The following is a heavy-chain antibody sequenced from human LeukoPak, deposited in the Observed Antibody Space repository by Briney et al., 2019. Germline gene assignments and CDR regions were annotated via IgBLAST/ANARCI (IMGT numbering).Heavy chain of an antibody. CDR2: INSDGSST. V-gene: IGHV3-74*01. J-gene: IGHJ4*02. CDR3: ARGYCSSTSCPDKSDYFDY. D-gene: IGHD2-2*01. Sequence: PGGSLRLSCEASGFTFSSYWMHWVRQAPGKGLVWVSRINSDGSSTSYADSVKGRFTISRDNAKNTLYLQMNSLRADDTAVYYCARGYCSSTSCPDKSDYFDYWGQGTLVTVSS. CDR1: GFTFSSYW.